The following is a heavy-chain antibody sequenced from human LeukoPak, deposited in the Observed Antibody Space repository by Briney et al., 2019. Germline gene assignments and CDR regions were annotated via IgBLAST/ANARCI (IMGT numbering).Heavy chain of an antibody. V-gene: IGHV3-21*01. CDR1: EFTFSDYS. D-gene: IGHD3-16*02. CDR2: ISSSSRYI. Sequence: GGSLRLSCAASEFTFSDYSMNWVRQAPGKGLEWVASISSSSRYIYYADSVKGRFTISRDNAKNSLYLQMNSLRAEDTAVYYCARDLGDRWGLWGSYRYPHDHWGQGTPVTVSS. J-gene: IGHJ4*02. CDR3: ARDLGDRWGLWGSYRYPHDH.